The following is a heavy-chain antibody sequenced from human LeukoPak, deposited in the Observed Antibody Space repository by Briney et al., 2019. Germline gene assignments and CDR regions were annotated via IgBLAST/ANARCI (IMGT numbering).Heavy chain of an antibody. CDR3: ARDRSPEGYYDSSHWDYYHGMDV. J-gene: IGHJ6*02. D-gene: IGHD3-22*01. Sequence: SETLSLTCTVPGGSISNYYWSWIRQPPGTGLEWIGYIYYSGSTNYNPSLKSRVTISVDTSKNQFSLNLSSVTAADTAMYYCARDRSPEGYYDSSHWDYYHGMDVWGQGTTVTVSS. CDR1: GGSISNYY. V-gene: IGHV4-59*01. CDR2: IYYSGST.